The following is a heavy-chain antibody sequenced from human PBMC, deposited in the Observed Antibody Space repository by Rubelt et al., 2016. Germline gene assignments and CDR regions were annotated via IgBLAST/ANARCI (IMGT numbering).Heavy chain of an antibody. V-gene: IGHV1-18*01. CDR1: GYTFTSYG. Sequence: QVQLVQSGAEVKKPGASVKVSCKASGYTFTSYGISWVRQAPGQGLEWMGWISAYNGNTNYAQKVRGRATMTANTSTSTAYMERWSLRADDTAVYDCARVSGTTNNWFDPWGQGTLVTVSS. D-gene: IGHD1-1*01. J-gene: IGHJ5*02. CDR3: ARVSGTTNNWFDP. CDR2: ISAYNGNT.